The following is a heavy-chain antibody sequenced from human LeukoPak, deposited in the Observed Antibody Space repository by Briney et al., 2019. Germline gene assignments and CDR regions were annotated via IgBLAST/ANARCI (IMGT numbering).Heavy chain of an antibody. Sequence: SETLSLTCTVSGGSVSSNGYYWNWIRQPPGKGLEWIGYISYSGSTNYNPSLKSRVTISLDTSKNQFSLNLSSVTAADTAVYYCARSGEWELLLGYYYYGMDVWGQGTTVTVSS. D-gene: IGHD1-26*01. CDR3: ARSGEWELLLGYYYYGMDV. J-gene: IGHJ6*02. CDR1: GGSVSSNGYY. V-gene: IGHV4-61*08. CDR2: ISYSGST.